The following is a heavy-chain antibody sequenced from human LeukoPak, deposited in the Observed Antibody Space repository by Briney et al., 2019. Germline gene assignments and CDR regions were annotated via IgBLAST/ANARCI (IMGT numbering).Heavy chain of an antibody. CDR1: GFTFSSYS. D-gene: IGHD3-10*01. V-gene: IGHV3-21*01. J-gene: IGHJ3*02. CDR2: ISSSSSYI. CDR3: ARDPWVGEYGAFDI. Sequence: GGSLRLSCAASGFTFSSYSMNWVRQAPGKGLEWVSSISSSSSYIYYADSVKGRFTISRDNAKNSLYLQMNSLRAEDTAVYYCARDPWVGEYGAFDIWGQGTMVTISS.